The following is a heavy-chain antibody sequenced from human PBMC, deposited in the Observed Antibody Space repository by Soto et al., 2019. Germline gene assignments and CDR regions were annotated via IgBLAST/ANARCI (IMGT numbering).Heavy chain of an antibody. D-gene: IGHD1-26*01. CDR1: GFTFTTYG. J-gene: IGHJ5*02. V-gene: IGHV3-23*02. Sequence: EVQLLESGGGLVQPGGSLRLSCAASGFTFTTYGMSWVRQTPGKGLEWVSAISGSGGSTYYCDSVKGRFTISRDNSKNILYLQMDNLRDEDTALYYCAREVGAPSGWLDPWGQGTQVTVSS. CDR3: AREVGAPSGWLDP. CDR2: ISGSGGST.